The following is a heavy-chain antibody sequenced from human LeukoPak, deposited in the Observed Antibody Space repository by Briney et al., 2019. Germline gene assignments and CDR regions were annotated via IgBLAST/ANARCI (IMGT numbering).Heavy chain of an antibody. D-gene: IGHD2-2*01. CDR1: GFTFSSYA. J-gene: IGHJ4*02. CDR3: AKDLGYCSSTSCYEIDY. V-gene: IGHV3-23*01. Sequence: PGGSLRLSCAASGFTFSSYAMSWVRQAPGRGLEWVSVISGSGGSTYYADSVKGRFTISRDNSKNTLYLQMNSLRAEDTAVYYCAKDLGYCSSTSCYEIDYWGQGTLVTVSS. CDR2: ISGSGGST.